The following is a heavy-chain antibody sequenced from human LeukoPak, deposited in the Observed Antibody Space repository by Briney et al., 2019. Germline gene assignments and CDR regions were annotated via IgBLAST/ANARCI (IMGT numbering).Heavy chain of an antibody. CDR1: GYTFTVYY. Sequence: ASVTVSCTASGYTFTVYYMHWVRQAPGQGLEWMGWINPNSGGTNYAQKFQGRVTMTRDTSISTAYMELSRLRSDDTAVYYWARDSHYYGSGSYRDWGQGTLVTVSS. V-gene: IGHV1-2*02. J-gene: IGHJ4*02. D-gene: IGHD3-10*01. CDR3: ARDSHYYGSGSYRD. CDR2: INPNSGGT.